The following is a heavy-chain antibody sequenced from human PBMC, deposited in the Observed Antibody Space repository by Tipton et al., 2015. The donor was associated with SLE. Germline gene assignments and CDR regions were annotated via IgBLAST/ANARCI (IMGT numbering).Heavy chain of an antibody. D-gene: IGHD3-10*01. J-gene: IGHJ5*02. CDR3: ARDLGITMVQGAYRGWFAP. V-gene: IGHV3-53*01. CDR1: GFTVSSNY. Sequence: SLRLSCAASGFTVSSNYMSWVRQAPGKGLEWVSVIYSGGSTYYADSVKGRFTISRDNSKNTLYLQMNSLRAEDTAVYYCARDLGITMVQGAYRGWFAPWAQGPLVTVSS. CDR2: IYSGGST.